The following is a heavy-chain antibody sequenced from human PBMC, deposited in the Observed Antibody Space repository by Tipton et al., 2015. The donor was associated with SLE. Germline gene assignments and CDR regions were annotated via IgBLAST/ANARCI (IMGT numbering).Heavy chain of an antibody. CDR1: GGSISSYY. J-gene: IGHJ2*01. CDR2: IYYSGST. V-gene: IGHV4-59*08. Sequence: TLSLTCTVSGGSISSYYWRWIRQPPGKGLEWIGYIYYSGSTNYNPSLKSRVTLSVDTSKNQFSLKLGSVTAADTAVYYCARLMYSSSSRPYWYFDLWGRGTRVTVSS. D-gene: IGHD6-6*01. CDR3: ARLMYSSSSRPYWYFDL.